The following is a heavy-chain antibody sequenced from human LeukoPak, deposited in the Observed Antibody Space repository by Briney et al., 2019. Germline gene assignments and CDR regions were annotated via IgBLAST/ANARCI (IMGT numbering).Heavy chain of an antibody. CDR3: AREWEDVEMAI. CDR2: YIPIFGIA. D-gene: IGHD5-24*01. CDR1: GGTFSSYD. J-gene: IGHJ4*01. Sequence: ASVKVSCKASGGTFSSYDIIWVRQAPGQGLEWMGRYIPIFGIANYAQKFQGRVTITADKSTSTAYMEPSSLRSEDTAVYYCAREWEDVEMAIWGQGTLVTVSP. V-gene: IGHV1-69*04.